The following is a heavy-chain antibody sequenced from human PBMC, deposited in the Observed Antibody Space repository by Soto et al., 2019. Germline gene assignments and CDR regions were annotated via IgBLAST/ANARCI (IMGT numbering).Heavy chain of an antibody. CDR3: ARVDTAMAIDY. V-gene: IGHV4-39*01. J-gene: IGHJ4*02. CDR1: GGSISSSSYY. D-gene: IGHD5-18*01. CDR2: IYYSGST. Sequence: ETLSLTCTVSGGSISSSSYYWGWIRQPPGKGLEWIGSIYYSGSTYYNPSLKSRVTISVDTSKNQFSLKLSSVTAADTAVYYCARVDTAMAIDYWGQGTLVTVSS.